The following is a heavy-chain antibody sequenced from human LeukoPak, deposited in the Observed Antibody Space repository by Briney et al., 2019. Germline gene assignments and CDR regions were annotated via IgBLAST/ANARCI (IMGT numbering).Heavy chain of an antibody. CDR1: GYSFTSYW. Sequence: GESLQISCKGSGYSFTSYWIGWVRPLPGKGLEWMGIIYPGDSDIRYSPSFQGQVTISADKSISTAYLQWSSLKASDTAMYYCARLAGVRGVIAAFDIWGQGTMVTVSS. D-gene: IGHD3-10*01. CDR3: ARLAGVRGVIAAFDI. V-gene: IGHV5-51*01. CDR2: IYPGDSDI. J-gene: IGHJ3*02.